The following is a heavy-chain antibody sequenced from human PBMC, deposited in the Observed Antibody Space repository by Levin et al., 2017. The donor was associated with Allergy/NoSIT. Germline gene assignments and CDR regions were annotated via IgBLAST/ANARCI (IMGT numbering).Heavy chain of an antibody. CDR3: ARVSTDYDGDRFDP. Sequence: GGSLRLSCAASGFTVSSNYMSWVRQAPGKGLEWVSVIYSGGSTYYADSVKGRFTISRDNSKNTLYLQMNSLRAEDTAVYYCARVSTDYDGDRFDPWGQGTLVTVSS. CDR2: IYSGGST. V-gene: IGHV3-53*01. CDR1: GFTVSSNY. D-gene: IGHD4-23*01. J-gene: IGHJ5*02.